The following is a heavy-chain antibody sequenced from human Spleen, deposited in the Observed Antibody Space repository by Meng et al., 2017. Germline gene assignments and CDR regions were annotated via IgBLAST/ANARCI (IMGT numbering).Heavy chain of an antibody. CDR3: ARDEEISAAGKLFGDY. Sequence: ASVKVSCKPSGYNFPDYYIHWVRRAPGQGLEWMGRINPKNGDTHYAQKLQARVTMTGDTSISTAYMELSGLRSDDTAMYYCARDEEISAAGKLFGDYWGQGTLVTVSS. J-gene: IGHJ4*02. V-gene: IGHV1-2*06. D-gene: IGHD6-25*01. CDR1: GYNFPDYY. CDR2: INPKNGDT.